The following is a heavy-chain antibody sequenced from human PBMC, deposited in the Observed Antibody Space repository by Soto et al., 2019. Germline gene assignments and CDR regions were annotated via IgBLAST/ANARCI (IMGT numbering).Heavy chain of an antibody. CDR3: ARRGSSSWYGY. V-gene: IGHV4-39*01. Sequence: QLQLQESGPGLVKPSETLSLTCTVSGGSISSSSYYWGWIRQPPGKGLEWIGSIYYSGSTYYNPSLKGRGTISGDTSKNQFSLKLSSVTAADTAVYYCARRGSSSWYGYWGQGTLVTVSS. CDR1: GGSISSSSYY. CDR2: IYYSGST. D-gene: IGHD6-13*01. J-gene: IGHJ4*02.